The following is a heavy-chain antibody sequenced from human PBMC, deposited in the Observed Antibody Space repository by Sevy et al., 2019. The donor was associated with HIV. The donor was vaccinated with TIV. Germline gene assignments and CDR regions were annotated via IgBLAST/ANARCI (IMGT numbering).Heavy chain of an antibody. J-gene: IGHJ3*01. D-gene: IGHD1-1*01. CDR3: ARATGTETLDAFDV. CDR2: ISGPYNSV. Sequence: GGSLRLSCAASGFTFSVYAMNWVRQAPGTGLEWVSSISGPYNSVNYGGSVQGRFTISRDNAKNSLFLQMNSLKAEDTAVYYCARATGTETLDAFDVWGQRTLVTVSS. V-gene: IGHV3-21*01. CDR1: GFTFSVYA.